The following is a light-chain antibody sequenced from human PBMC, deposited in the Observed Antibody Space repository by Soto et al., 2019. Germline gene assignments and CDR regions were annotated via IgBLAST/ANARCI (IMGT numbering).Light chain of an antibody. J-gene: IGLJ2*01. CDR3: SSYTSSSTVV. CDR2: DVS. Sequence: QSALTQPASVSGSTGQSITISCTGTSSDVGGYNYVSWYQQHPGKAPKLMIYDVSNRPSGVSDRFSGSKSGNTASLTISGLQAEDEAHYYCSSYTSSSTVVFGGGTKLTVL. CDR1: SSDVGGYNY. V-gene: IGLV2-14*01.